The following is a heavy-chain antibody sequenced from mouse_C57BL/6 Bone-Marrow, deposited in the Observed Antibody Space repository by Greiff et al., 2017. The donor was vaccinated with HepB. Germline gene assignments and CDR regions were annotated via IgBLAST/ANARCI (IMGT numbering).Heavy chain of an antibody. Sequence: VQVVESGAELVRPGASVTLSCKASGYTFTDYEMHWVKQTPVHGLEWIGAIDPETGGTAYNQKFKGKAILTADKSSSTAYMELRSLTSEDSAVYYCTRRAFYYYGGYYWGQGTSVTVSS. CDR3: TRRAFYYYGGYY. D-gene: IGHD1-1*02. CDR1: GYTFTDYE. CDR2: IDPETGGT. V-gene: IGHV1-15*01. J-gene: IGHJ4*01.